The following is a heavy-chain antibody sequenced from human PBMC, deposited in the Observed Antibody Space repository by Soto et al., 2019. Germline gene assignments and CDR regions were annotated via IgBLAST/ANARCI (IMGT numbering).Heavy chain of an antibody. CDR1: GFTFISYA. J-gene: IGHJ3*02. CDR2: ITASGDTT. Sequence: EVLLLESGGGLVQPGGSLRLSCAASGFTFISYAMSWVRQAPGKGLEWDSAITASGDTTYYADSVKGRFTISRDNSKSMMYLQMNSLRAEDTAGYYCAKVRPLRDCTRTSCLGAFDIWGQGTMVTVSS. V-gene: IGHV3-23*01. D-gene: IGHD2-2*01. CDR3: AKVRPLRDCTRTSCLGAFDI.